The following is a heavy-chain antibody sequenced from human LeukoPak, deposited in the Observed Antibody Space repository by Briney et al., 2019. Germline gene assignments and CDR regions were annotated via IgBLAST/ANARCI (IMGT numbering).Heavy chain of an antibody. CDR3: ATFEYTSSSLNY. J-gene: IGHJ4*02. CDR2: INPNSGGA. Sequence: ASVKVSCKASGYTFTGYDMYWVRQAPGQGLDWMGWINPNSGGANYAQKFQGRVTMTRDTSISTAYMELSRLRSDDTAVYYCATFEYTSSSLNYWGQGTLVTVSS. CDR1: GYTFTGYD. D-gene: IGHD6-6*01. V-gene: IGHV1-2*02.